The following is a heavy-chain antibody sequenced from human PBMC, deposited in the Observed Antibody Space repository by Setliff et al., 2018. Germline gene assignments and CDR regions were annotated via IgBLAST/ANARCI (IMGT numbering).Heavy chain of an antibody. CDR1: GGMSGTYS. CDR2: IIPIFGTP. Sequence: SVKVSCKASGGMSGTYSISWVRQAPGQGLEWMGAIIPIFGTPNYAQKFQDRVTITAGVSTSTAYMELSSLRSDDTAVYYCARDGAYCSGGSCYFFDYWGQGTPVTVSS. J-gene: IGHJ4*02. CDR3: ARDGAYCSGGSCYFFDY. V-gene: IGHV1-69*13. D-gene: IGHD2-15*01.